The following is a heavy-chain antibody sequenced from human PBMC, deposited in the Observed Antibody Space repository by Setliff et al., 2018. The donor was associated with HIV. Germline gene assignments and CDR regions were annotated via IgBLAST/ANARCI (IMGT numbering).Heavy chain of an antibody. CDR1: GFDLGDYA. D-gene: IGHD3-3*01. CDR3: TRNQGSSFGHGFDY. J-gene: IGHJ4*02. Sequence: GGSLRLSCAGVGFDLGDYAVTWVRQAPGKGLEWVSFIRSEEYGGTSAFAASVKGRFTISRDDLKNSLFLQMNSLKTEDTAVYYCTRNQGSSFGHGFDYWGRGTLVTVSS. V-gene: IGHV3-49*04. CDR2: IRSEEYGGTS.